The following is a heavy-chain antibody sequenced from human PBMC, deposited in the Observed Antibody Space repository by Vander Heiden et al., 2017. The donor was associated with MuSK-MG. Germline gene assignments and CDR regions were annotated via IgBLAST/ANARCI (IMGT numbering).Heavy chain of an antibody. V-gene: IGHV3-7*03. Sequence: EVQLVESGGTLVQPGGSLRLSCAASGFSFSSHWMSWVRQAPGKGLEWVASIRHDGGSQYYVDSVKGRFTVSRDNAKNSLYLQINSLGAEDTAVDYCVYDGGYYRCDYWGQGTLGTVSS. J-gene: IGHJ4*02. CDR3: VYDGGYYRCDY. CDR1: GFSFSSHW. D-gene: IGHD3-22*01. CDR2: IRHDGGSQ.